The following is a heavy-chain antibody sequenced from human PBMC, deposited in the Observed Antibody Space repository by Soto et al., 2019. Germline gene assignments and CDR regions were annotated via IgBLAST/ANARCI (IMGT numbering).Heavy chain of an antibody. CDR3: ARDYGFGELFDP. D-gene: IGHD3-10*01. CDR1: GYTFTSYG. Sequence: QVQLVQSGAEVKKPGASVKVSCKASGYTFTSYGISWVRQAPGQGLEWMGWNSGYNGNTNYAQNLQGTVTMTTDTSTSTAYMELRSLRSADTAVYYCARDYGFGELFDPWGQGTLVTVSS. J-gene: IGHJ5*02. V-gene: IGHV1-18*01. CDR2: NSGYNGNT.